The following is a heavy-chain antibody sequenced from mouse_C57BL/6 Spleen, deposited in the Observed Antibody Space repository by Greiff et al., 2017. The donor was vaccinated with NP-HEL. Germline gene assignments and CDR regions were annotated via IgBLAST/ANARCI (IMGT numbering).Heavy chain of an antibody. V-gene: IGHV5-17*01. CDR1: GFTFSDYG. Sequence: EVMLVESGGGLVKPGGSLKLSCAASGFTFSDYGMHWVRQAPEKGLEWVAYISSGSSTIYYADTVKGRFTISRDNAKNTLFLQMTSLRSEDTAMYYCAREKRGYQPWFAYWGQGTLVTVSA. CDR3: AREKRGYQPWFAY. J-gene: IGHJ3*01. CDR2: ISSGSSTI.